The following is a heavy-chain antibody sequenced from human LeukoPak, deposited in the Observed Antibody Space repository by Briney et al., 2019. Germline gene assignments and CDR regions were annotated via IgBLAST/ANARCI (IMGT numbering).Heavy chain of an antibody. Sequence: GGSLRLSCAASGFTFSSHAMSWVRQAPGKGLEWVSVISGSGVGTYYADSVKGRFTISRDNSKNTLYVQMNSLRPEDTALYYCARDPVSIGSRMNSDYWGQGTLVTVSS. V-gene: IGHV3-23*01. J-gene: IGHJ4*02. D-gene: IGHD3-10*01. CDR2: ISGSGVGT. CDR3: ARDPVSIGSRMNSDY. CDR1: GFTFSSHA.